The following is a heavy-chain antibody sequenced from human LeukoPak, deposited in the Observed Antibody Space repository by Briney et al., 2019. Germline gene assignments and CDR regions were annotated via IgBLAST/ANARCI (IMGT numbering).Heavy chain of an antibody. Sequence: PSETLSLTCTVSGGSISSFYWSWIRLPPGKGLEWIGYISYTWSTNYHPSFKSRVTMSIDTSKNQFSLNLTSVTAADTAVYYCARGANYYGSGSKTYFDYWGQGTLVTVSS. CDR3: ARGANYYGSGSKTYFDY. CDR2: ISYTWST. J-gene: IGHJ4*02. CDR1: GGSISSFY. D-gene: IGHD3-10*01. V-gene: IGHV4-59*01.